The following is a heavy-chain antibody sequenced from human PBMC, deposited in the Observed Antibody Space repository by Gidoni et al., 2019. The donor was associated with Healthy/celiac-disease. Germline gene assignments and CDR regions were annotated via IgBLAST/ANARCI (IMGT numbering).Heavy chain of an antibody. D-gene: IGHD6-19*01. J-gene: IGHJ3*02. Sequence: QVQLQESGPGLVKPSATLSLTCPVSGGSISSYYWSWIRQPPGKGLEWIGYIYYSGSTNYNPSLKSRVTISVDTSKNQFSLKLSSVTAADTAVYYCARDHHPSGGAFDIWGQGTMVTVSS. CDR2: IYYSGST. CDR1: GGSISSYY. V-gene: IGHV4-59*01. CDR3: ARDHHPSGGAFDI.